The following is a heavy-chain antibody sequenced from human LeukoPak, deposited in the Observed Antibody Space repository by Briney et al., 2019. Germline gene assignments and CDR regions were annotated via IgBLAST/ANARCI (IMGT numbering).Heavy chain of an antibody. J-gene: IGHJ3*02. CDR2: IYYSGST. D-gene: IGHD4-23*01. V-gene: IGHV4-59*01. Sequence: SETPSLTCTVSGGSISSYYWSWIRQPPGKGLEWIGYIYYSGSTNQNPSLKSRVTISVDTSKSQFSLKLTSVTAADTAIYYCARDRGYYGGYPFEIWGQGTMVTVSS. CDR1: GGSISSYY. CDR3: ARDRGYYGGYPFEI.